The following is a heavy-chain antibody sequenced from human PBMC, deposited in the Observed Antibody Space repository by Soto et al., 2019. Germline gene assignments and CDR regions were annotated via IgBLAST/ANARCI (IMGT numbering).Heavy chain of an antibody. CDR3: ATSRGSGRLDN. V-gene: IGHV4-4*02. CDR1: GASISSSNW. CDR2: IYHSGST. D-gene: IGHD3-10*01. J-gene: IGHJ4*02. Sequence: QVQLQESGPGLVKPSGTLSLTCAVSGASISSSNWWTWVRQPPGKGLEWIGEIYHSGSTNYNPSLMSRVTISLDKSKNHFSLRLSSVTAADPAVYYCATSRGSGRLDNWGQGTLVTVSS.